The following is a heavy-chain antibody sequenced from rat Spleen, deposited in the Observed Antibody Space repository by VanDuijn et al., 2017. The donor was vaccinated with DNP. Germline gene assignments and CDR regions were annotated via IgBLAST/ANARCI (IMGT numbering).Heavy chain of an antibody. D-gene: IGHD1-10*01. Sequence: EVPLVESGGGLVQPGRSLKLPCAASGLTFSDCDMAWVRQAPRKGLEWVATITYDGSRTFYRESVKGRFTNSRDNAKSTLYLQMDSLRSEDTATYYCATQGQLGITWFAYWGQGTLVTVSS. CDR2: ITYDGSRT. CDR3: ATQGQLGITWFAY. V-gene: IGHV5S10*01. CDR1: GLTFSDCD. J-gene: IGHJ3*01.